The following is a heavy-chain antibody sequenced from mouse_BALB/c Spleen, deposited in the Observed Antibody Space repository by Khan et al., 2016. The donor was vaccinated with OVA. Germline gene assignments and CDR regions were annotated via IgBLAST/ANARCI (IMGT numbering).Heavy chain of an antibody. Sequence: EVKLLESGPGLVKPSQSLSLTCSVTDYSITSGYYWNWIRQFPGNKLEWMGYISYDGSNNYNPSLQNRISITRDTSKNQFFLKLNSVTTEDTATYYCARDYYGNGYFDYWGQGTTLTVSS. V-gene: IGHV3-6*02. D-gene: IGHD1-1*01. CDR3: ARDYYGNGYFDY. CDR2: ISYDGSN. J-gene: IGHJ2*01. CDR1: DYSITSGYY.